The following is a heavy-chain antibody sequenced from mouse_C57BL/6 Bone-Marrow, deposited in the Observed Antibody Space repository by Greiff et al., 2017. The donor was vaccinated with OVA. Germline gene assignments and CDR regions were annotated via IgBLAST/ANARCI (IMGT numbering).Heavy chain of an antibody. V-gene: IGHV1-63*01. J-gene: IGHJ1*03. CDR2: IYPGGGYT. D-gene: IGHD1-1*01. CDR1: GYTFTNYW. Sequence: QVQLQQSGAELVRPGTSVKMSCKASGYTFTNYWIGWAKQRPGHGLEWIGDIYPGGGYTNYNEKFKGKATLTADKSSSTAYMQFSSLTSEDSAIYYCARYGYYGGSRYWYFDVWGTGTTVTVSS. CDR3: ARYGYYGGSRYWYFDV.